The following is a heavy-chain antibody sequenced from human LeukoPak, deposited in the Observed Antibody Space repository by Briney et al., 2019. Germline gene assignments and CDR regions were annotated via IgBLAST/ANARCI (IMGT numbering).Heavy chain of an antibody. J-gene: IGHJ4*02. D-gene: IGHD3-16*01. CDR3: AKSGDYLWDY. V-gene: IGHV4-4*02. CDR2: IYHTGST. CDR1: GGSNSTNNW. Sequence: PSGTLSLTCAVSGGSNSTNNWWSWVRQPPGKGLEWIGEIYHTGSTNYSPSLRSRVTMSIDKSNNQFSLNLNSVTAADTAVYYCAKSGDYLWDYWGQGTLVTVSS.